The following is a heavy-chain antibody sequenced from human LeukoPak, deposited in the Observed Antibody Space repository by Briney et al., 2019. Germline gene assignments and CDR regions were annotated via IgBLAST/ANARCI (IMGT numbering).Heavy chain of an antibody. V-gene: IGHV4-39*01. J-gene: IGHJ4*02. CDR2: IYYSGST. Sequence: PSETLSLTCTVSGGSISSTSYYWGWIRQPPGKGLEWIGSIYYSGSTYYNPSLKSRVTISVDTSKNQFSLKLSSVTAAGTAVYYCASDSSGWYSMDYWGQGTLVTVSS. CDR1: GGSISSTSYY. D-gene: IGHD6-19*01. CDR3: ASDSSGWYSMDY.